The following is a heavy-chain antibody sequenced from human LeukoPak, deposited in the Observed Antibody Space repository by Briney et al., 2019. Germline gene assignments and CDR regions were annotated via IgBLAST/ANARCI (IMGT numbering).Heavy chain of an antibody. Sequence: SETLSLTCTVSGGSISSSSYYWGWIRQPPGKGLEWIGSIYHSGSTYYNPSLKSRVTISVDTSKNQFSLKLSTVTAADTAVYYCASTSIAAAGGIDYWGQGTLVTVSS. CDR1: GGSISSSSYY. CDR2: IYHSGST. J-gene: IGHJ4*02. CDR3: ASTSIAAAGGIDY. D-gene: IGHD6-13*01. V-gene: IGHV4-39*07.